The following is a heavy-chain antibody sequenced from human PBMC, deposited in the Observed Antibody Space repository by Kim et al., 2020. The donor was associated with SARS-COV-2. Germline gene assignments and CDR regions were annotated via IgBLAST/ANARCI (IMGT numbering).Heavy chain of an antibody. V-gene: IGHV1-46*01. CDR1: GYTFTNSF. Sequence: ASVKVSCKASGYTFTNSFMHWVRQAPGQGLEWMGIINLSGGSTSNAQKFQGRVSMTRDTSTSTVYMELSSLRSEDTAVYYCARPGYYYGMDVWGQGTTV. CDR3: ARPGYYYGMDV. CDR2: INLSGGST. J-gene: IGHJ6*02.